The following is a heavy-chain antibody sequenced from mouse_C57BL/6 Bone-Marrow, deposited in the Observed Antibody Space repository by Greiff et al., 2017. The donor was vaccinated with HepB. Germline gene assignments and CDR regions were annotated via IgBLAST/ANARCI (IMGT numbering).Heavy chain of an antibody. V-gene: IGHV10-3*01. CDR1: GFTFNTYA. CDR3: VRDQGYDYDDGYAMDY. Sequence: EVKLMESGGGLVQPKGSLKLSCAASGFTFNTYAMHWVRQAPGKGLEWVARIRSKSSNYATYYADSVKDRFTISRDDSQSMLYLQMNNLKTEDTAMYYCVRDQGYDYDDGYAMDYWGQGTSVTVSS. CDR2: IRSKSSNYAT. D-gene: IGHD2-4*01. J-gene: IGHJ4*01.